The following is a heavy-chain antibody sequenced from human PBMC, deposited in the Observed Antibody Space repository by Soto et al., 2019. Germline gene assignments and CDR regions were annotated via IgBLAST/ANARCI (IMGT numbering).Heavy chain of an antibody. CDR3: ARFLGSGTYRSDY. V-gene: IGHV3-21*05. CDR1: GFTLTYYS. CDR2: ISCRTSSK. D-gene: IGHD3-10*01. J-gene: IGHJ4*02. Sequence: GGSLRLSCAASGFTLTYYSVNWVRQAPGKGLEWVSYISCRTSSKYYADSVKGRFTISRDNAKSSLYLQMNSLRAEDTAVYYCARFLGSGTYRSDYWGQGTLVTVSS.